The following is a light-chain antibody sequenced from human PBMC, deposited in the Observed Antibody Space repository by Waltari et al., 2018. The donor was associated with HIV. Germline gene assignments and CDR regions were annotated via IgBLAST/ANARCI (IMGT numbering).Light chain of an antibody. Sequence: DIQVTQSPASLPASVGDRVTITCRASQSIFNYLNWYQQKPGKAPELLIHGASRLQSGVPSSFSGNGSGTDFTLTISSLQAEDFATYYCQQSYTTPLTFGGGTKVQIK. CDR2: GAS. V-gene: IGKV1-39*01. CDR1: QSIFNY. J-gene: IGKJ4*01. CDR3: QQSYTTPLT.